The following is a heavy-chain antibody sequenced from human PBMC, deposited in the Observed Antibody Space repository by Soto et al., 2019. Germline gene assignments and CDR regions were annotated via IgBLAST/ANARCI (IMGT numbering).Heavy chain of an antibody. D-gene: IGHD4-17*01. CDR3: ATRFYGDYYYYGMDV. CDR2: ISGSGGST. J-gene: IGHJ6*02. Sequence: PVGSLRLSCAASGFTFSSYAMSWVRQAPGKGLEWVSAISGSGGSTYYADSVKGRFTISRDNSKNTLYLQMNSLRAEDTAVYYCATRFYGDYYYYGMDVWGQGTTVTVSS. V-gene: IGHV3-23*01. CDR1: GFTFSSYA.